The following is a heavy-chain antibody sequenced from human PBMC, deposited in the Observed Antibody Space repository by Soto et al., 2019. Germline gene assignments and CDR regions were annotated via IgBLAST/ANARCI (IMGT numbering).Heavy chain of an antibody. CDR3: AKDLRSSSWYSISFFDY. Sequence: GGSLRLSCAASGFTFNDHSMHWVRQAPGKGLERVSGISWNSGSRGYADSVKGRFTISRDNAKNSLYLKMNSLKPEDTALYYCAKDLRSSSWYSISFFDYWGQGALVTVSS. V-gene: IGHV3-9*01. CDR2: ISWNSGSR. CDR1: GFTFNDHS. D-gene: IGHD6-13*01. J-gene: IGHJ4*02.